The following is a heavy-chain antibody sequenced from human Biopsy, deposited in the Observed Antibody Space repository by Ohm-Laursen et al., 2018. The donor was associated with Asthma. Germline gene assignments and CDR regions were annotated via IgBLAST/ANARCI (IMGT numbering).Heavy chain of an antibody. CDR2: IYSGGTS. CDR1: GFAVSRYH. J-gene: IGHJ4*02. D-gene: IGHD3-22*01. Sequence: GSLRLSCTASGFAVSRYHMFWVRQAPGKGLEWVSVIYSGGTSLTADSVRGRFSISRDYSKNTLYLQMHSLRTEDTAVYYCARGDSSNWSHYYFDYWGQGTLVTVSS. CDR3: ARGDSSNWSHYYFDY. V-gene: IGHV3-53*01.